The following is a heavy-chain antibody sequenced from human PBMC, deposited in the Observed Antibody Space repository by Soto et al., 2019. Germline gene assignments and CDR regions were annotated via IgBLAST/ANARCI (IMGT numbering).Heavy chain of an antibody. CDR3: ARQIDYGDYVWFDP. V-gene: IGHV4-30-4*01. CDR1: GGSISSGDYY. J-gene: IGHJ5*02. CDR2: IYYSGST. D-gene: IGHD4-17*01. Sequence: PSETLSLTCTVSGGSISSGDYYWSWIRQPPGKGLEWIGYIYYSGSTYYNPSLKSRVTISVDTSKNQFSLKLSSVTAADTAVYYCARQIDYGDYVWFDPWGQGTLVTVSS.